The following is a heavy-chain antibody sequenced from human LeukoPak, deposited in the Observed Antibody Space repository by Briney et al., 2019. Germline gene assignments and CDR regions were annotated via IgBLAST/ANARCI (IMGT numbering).Heavy chain of an antibody. CDR2: INPNSGGT. V-gene: IGHV1-2*06. Sequence: ASVKVSCKASGGTFSSYAISWVRQAPGQGLEWMGRINPNSGGTNYAQKFQGRVTMTRDTSISTAYMELSRLRSDDTAVYYCAIVDTAIFSFDYWGQGTLVTVSS. J-gene: IGHJ4*02. CDR3: AIVDTAIFSFDY. D-gene: IGHD5-18*01. CDR1: GGTFSSYA.